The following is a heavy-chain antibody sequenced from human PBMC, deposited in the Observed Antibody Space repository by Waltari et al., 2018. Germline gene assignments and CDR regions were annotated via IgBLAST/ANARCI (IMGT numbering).Heavy chain of an antibody. Sequence: LGSGGGLVQTGGSLSLSGAASGFMDGIYGLTWVRHAPGKGLECVSTITADGRSRNYADSVKGRFTISRDNSKNILDLQMNTLRAEYTAVYFCAKADFGNPYWFFDLWGRGTLLTVSS. CDR1: GFMDGIYG. J-gene: IGHJ2*01. D-gene: IGHD3-10*01. CDR3: AKADFGNPYWFFDL. CDR2: ITADGRSR. V-gene: IGHV3-23*01.